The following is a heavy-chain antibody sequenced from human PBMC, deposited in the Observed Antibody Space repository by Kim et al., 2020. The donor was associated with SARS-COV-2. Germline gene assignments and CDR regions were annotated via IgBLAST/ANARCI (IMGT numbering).Heavy chain of an antibody. J-gene: IGHJ4*02. Sequence: ASVKVSCKASGYTFTSYGISWVRQAPGQGLEWMGWISAYNGNTNYAQKLQGRVTTTTDTSTSTAYMELRSLRSDDTAVYYCARERGALWFGELSREFDYWGEGTLGTVSS. CDR1: GYTFTSYG. CDR2: ISAYNGNT. D-gene: IGHD3-10*01. V-gene: IGHV1-18*01. CDR3: ARERGALWFGELSREFDY.